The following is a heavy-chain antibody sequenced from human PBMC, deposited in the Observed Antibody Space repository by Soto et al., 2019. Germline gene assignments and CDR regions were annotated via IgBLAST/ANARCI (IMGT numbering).Heavy chain of an antibody. V-gene: IGHV3-48*02. CDR1: GFTFSTYS. Sequence: EVQLVESGGGLVQPGGSLRLSCATSGFTFSTYSLNWVRQAPGKGLEWVSYISLSSSSIYYADSVKGRFTISRDNAKNSLYLQMDSLRDEDTAIYFCARGWGGDCQDYFDYWGRGTLVTVSS. CDR2: ISLSSSSI. J-gene: IGHJ4*02. D-gene: IGHD2-21*02. CDR3: ARGWGGDCQDYFDY.